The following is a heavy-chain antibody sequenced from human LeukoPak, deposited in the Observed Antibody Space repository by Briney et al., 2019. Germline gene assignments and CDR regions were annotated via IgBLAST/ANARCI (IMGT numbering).Heavy chain of an antibody. CDR1: GGSISSYY. V-gene: IGHV4-59*01. CDR3: TRGSIAYYYMDV. Sequence: PSETLFLTCSVSGGSISSYYWSWIRRPPGKGLEWIGNFYYCGSTNYNPSLKSRVTISVDTSKNQFSLKLTSVTPADTAVYYCTRGSIAYYYMDVWGKGTTVTISS. CDR2: FYYCGST. J-gene: IGHJ6*03. D-gene: IGHD3-22*01.